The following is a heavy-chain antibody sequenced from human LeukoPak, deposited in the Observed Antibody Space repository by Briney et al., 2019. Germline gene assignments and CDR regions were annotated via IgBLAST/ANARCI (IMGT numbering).Heavy chain of an antibody. CDR2: IYYSGST. CDR3: ARDESGSFDY. D-gene: IGHD5-12*01. Sequence: SETLSLTCTASGGSISSYYWSWIRQPPGKGLEWIGYIYYSGSTNYNPSLRSRVTISVDTSKNQFSLKLSSVTAADTAVYYCARDESGSFDYWGQGTLVTVSS. J-gene: IGHJ4*02. V-gene: IGHV4-59*01. CDR1: GGSISSYY.